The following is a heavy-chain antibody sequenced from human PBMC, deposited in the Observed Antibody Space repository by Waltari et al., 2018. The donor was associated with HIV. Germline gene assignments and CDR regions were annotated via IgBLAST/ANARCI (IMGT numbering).Heavy chain of an antibody. D-gene: IGHD1-7*01. CDR2: ISSSGNSA. CDR3: AKRLTGTHYYFDY. Sequence: EVQLVESGGGLVQPGGSLRLSCTVSGFTFSSFPMSWVCQAQGMGLEWVSAISSSGNSAYSEDSVKGRFTISRDNSKNTLYLQMNSLRAEDTAIYYCAKRLTGTHYYFDYWGQGTLVTVSS. V-gene: IGHV3-23*04. CDR1: GFTFSSFP. J-gene: IGHJ4*02.